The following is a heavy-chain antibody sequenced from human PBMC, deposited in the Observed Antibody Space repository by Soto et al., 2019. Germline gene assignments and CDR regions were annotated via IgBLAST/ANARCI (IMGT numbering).Heavy chain of an antibody. J-gene: IGHJ4*02. D-gene: IGHD3-16*02. V-gene: IGHV4-39*01. CDR3: ARHRGDMFKSGGVIDRFDY. CDR1: GASISSTSIY. CDR2: GFYSGSA. Sequence: PSETLSLTCTVSGASISSTSIYWAWIRQPPGKGLEWIGSGFYSGSAYYNPSLKSRLSISVDTSKKQFSLKLRSVTAADTAVYYCARHRGDMFKSGGVIDRFDYWGQGTLVTVSS.